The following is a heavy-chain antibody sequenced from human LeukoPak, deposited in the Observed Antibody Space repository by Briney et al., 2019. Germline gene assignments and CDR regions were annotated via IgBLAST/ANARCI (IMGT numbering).Heavy chain of an antibody. CDR1: GFTFSTYN. CDR3: ARDRSMKSNYANRAFDI. Sequence: GGSLRLSCAASGFTFSTYNMNWVRQAPGKGLEWVSYIRSSSSPIYYADSVKGRFTISRDNAKNSLYLQMNSLRVEDTAVYYCARDRSMKSNYANRAFDIWGQGTLVTVSS. J-gene: IGHJ3*02. D-gene: IGHD2-2*01. CDR2: IRSSSSPI. V-gene: IGHV3-48*04.